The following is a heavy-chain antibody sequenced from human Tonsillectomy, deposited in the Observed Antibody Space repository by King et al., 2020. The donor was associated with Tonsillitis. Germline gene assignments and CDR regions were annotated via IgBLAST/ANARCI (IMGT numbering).Heavy chain of an antibody. CDR1: GFTFSSYA. Sequence: VQLVESGGGLVHPGGSLRLSCAASGFTFSSYAMTWVRQAPGKGLEWVSTIGTSGVTTYYADSMKGRFTISRDNSKNTVYLQMNSLRAEDTAGFYCAKSTISDFRAFDYWGQGTLVTVSS. J-gene: IGHJ4*02. D-gene: IGHD2-21*02. CDR2: IGTSGVTT. V-gene: IGHV3-23*04. CDR3: AKSTISDFRAFDY.